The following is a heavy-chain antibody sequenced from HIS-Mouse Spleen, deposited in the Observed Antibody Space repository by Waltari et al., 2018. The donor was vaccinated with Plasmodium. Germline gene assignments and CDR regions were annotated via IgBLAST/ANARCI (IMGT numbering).Heavy chain of an antibody. V-gene: IGHV3-30*18. D-gene: IGHD6-13*01. CDR3: AKDRRSSSWYVDY. Sequence: QVQLVESGGGVVQPGRSLRLSCAASGFTFSSYGMHWVRQAPGKGVEWVDVISYDGSNKYYAASVKGRFTISRDNSKNTLYLQMNSLRAEDTAVYYCAKDRRSSSWYVDYWGQGTLVTVSS. CDR1: GFTFSSYG. CDR2: ISYDGSNK. J-gene: IGHJ4*02.